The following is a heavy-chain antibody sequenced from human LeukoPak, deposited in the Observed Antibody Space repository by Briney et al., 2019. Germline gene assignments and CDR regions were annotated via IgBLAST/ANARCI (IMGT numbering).Heavy chain of an antibody. Sequence: SETLSLTCTVSGGSISSYYWSWIRQPPGKGLEWIGYIYYSGSTNYNPSLKSRVTISVDTSKNQFSLKLSSVTAADTAVYYCARVESGYDASYGMDVWGQGTTVTVSS. J-gene: IGHJ6*02. CDR3: ARVESGYDASYGMDV. V-gene: IGHV4-59*01. CDR2: IYYSGST. D-gene: IGHD5-12*01. CDR1: GGSISSYY.